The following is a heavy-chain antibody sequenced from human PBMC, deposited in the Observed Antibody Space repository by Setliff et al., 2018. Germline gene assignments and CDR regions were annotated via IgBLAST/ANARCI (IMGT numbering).Heavy chain of an antibody. V-gene: IGHV3-48*01. D-gene: IGHD3-22*01. CDR3: AKDTHYYASSGYYCFDY. Sequence: GGSLRLSCAASGITFSTYSMNWVRQAPGKGPEWVSYISSSSSTIYYADSVKGRFTISRDNSRNTLFLQMNSLRTEDTAVYYCAKDTHYYASSGYYCFDYWGQGTLVTVSS. CDR1: GITFSTYS. J-gene: IGHJ4*02. CDR2: ISSSSSTI.